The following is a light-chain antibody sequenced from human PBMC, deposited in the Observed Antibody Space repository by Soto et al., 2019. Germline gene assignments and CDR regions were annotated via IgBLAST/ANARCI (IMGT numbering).Light chain of an antibody. CDR2: GVH. J-gene: IGLJ1*01. CDR1: SNDIGSYDY. CDR3: TALSANRVYI. Sequence: QSVLTQPISVSGSPGQSITISCTGNSNDIGSYDYVCWYQQHPGKAPRLLIHGVHNRSPGISGRFSASKSGLTASLTISGLQAEDEPDYSCTALSANRVYIFGPGTKVTVL. V-gene: IGLV2-14*01.